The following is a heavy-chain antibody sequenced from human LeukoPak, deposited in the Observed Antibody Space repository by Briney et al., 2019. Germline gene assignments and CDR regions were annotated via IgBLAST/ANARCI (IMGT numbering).Heavy chain of an antibody. D-gene: IGHD5-18*01. V-gene: IGHV4-59*01. J-gene: IGHJ6*02. CDR2: IYYSGTT. CDR1: GGFISTYY. Sequence: SETLPLTCTVSGGFISTYYWSWIRQPPGKGLEWIGYIYYSGTTKYNPSLKSRVTISVDTSKNQFSLKLSSVTAADTALYYCARVTADTDMVGGYNYYYGMDVWGQGTTVTVSS. CDR3: ARVTADTDMVGGYNYYYGMDV.